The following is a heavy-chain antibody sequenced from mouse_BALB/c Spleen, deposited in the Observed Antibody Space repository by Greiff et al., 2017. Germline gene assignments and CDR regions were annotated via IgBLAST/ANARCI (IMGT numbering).Heavy chain of an antibody. V-gene: IGHV2-9*02. J-gene: IGHJ3*01. CDR1: GFSLTSYG. CDR3: AREEGRGRFAY. CDR2: IWAGGST. Sequence: VKLMESGPGLVAPSQSLSLTCTVSGFSLTSYGVHWVRQPPGKGLEWLGVIWAGGSTNYNSALMSRLSISKDNSKSQVFLKMNSLQTDDTAMYYCAREEGRGRFAYWGRGTLVTVSA.